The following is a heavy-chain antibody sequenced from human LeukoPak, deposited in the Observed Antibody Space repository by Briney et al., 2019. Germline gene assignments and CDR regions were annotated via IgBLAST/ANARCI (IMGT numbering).Heavy chain of an antibody. CDR3: ARDRVTDYYDSSGYYYNWFDT. D-gene: IGHD3-22*01. J-gene: IGHJ5*02. V-gene: IGHV4-59*01. CDR1: GGSISTYY. CDR2: IYYSGST. Sequence: SETLSLTCTVSGGSISTYYWSWIRQPPGKGLEWIGFIYYSGSTNYNPSLKSRITMSVDTSKNQFSLKLNSVTAADTAVYYCARDRVTDYYDSSGYYYNWFDTGGKGTLVTVSS.